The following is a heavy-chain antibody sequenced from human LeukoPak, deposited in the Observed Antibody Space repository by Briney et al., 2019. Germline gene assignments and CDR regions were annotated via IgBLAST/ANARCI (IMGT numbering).Heavy chain of an antibody. CDR2: INSDESST. CDR3: ASSVDIVAQWAWGAFDI. J-gene: IGHJ3*02. V-gene: IGHV3-74*01. CDR1: GFTFSSYW. Sequence: PGGSLRLSCAASGFTFSSYWMHWVRQAPGKGLVWVSRINSDESSTSYADSVRGRFTISRDNAKNTLYLQMNSLRAEDTAVYYCASSVDIVAQWAWGAFDIWGQGTMVTVSS. D-gene: IGHD5-12*01.